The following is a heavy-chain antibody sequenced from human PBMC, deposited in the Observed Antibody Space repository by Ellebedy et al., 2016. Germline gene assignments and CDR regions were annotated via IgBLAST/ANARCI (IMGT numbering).Heavy chain of an antibody. V-gene: IGHV4-59*13. J-gene: IGHJ6*02. D-gene: IGHD1-26*01. Sequence: SETLSLXCTVSGGSISSYYWSWIRQPPGKGLEWIGYIYYSGSTNYNPSLKSRVTISVDTSKNQFSLKLSSVTAADTAVYYCAREEVGPEQVDGMDVWGQGTTVTVSS. CDR1: GGSISSYY. CDR2: IYYSGST. CDR3: AREEVGPEQVDGMDV.